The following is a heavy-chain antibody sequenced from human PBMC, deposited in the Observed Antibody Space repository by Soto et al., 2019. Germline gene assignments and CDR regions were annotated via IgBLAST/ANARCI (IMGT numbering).Heavy chain of an antibody. Sequence: QVQLVESGGGVVQPGRSLRLSCAASGFTFSTYGMHWVRQAPGKGLEWVAITWYDGSNKFYADSVKGRFTVSRDNSENTLYLAMKRLRAEDTGVYYCARERYCNGGRCPDAFDIWGQGTMVSVSS. D-gene: IGHD2-15*01. CDR3: ARERYCNGGRCPDAFDI. J-gene: IGHJ3*02. V-gene: IGHV3-33*01. CDR2: TWYDGSNK. CDR1: GFTFSTYG.